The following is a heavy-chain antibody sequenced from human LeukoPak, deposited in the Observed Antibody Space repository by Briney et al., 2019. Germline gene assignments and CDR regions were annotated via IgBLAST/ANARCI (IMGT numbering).Heavy chain of an antibody. V-gene: IGHV4-31*03. CDR1: GASITNDDYY. Sequence: PSQTLSLTCTVSGASITNDDYYWSWIRQHPGKGLEWIGYIYFSGSTYYNPTLKSRASVSVDTSKSQFSLRLTSVTAADTAVYYCARRAPYWFDPWGQGTLVIVSS. J-gene: IGHJ5*02. CDR2: IYFSGST. CDR3: ARRAPYWFDP. D-gene: IGHD3-16*01.